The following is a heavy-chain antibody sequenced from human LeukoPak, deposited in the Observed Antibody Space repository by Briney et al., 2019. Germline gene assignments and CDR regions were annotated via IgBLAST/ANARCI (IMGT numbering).Heavy chain of an antibody. Sequence: KSSETLSLTCAVYGGSFSGYYWSWIRQPPGKGLEWIGEINHSGSTNYNPSLKSRVTISVDTSKNQFSLKLSSVTAADTAVYYCARVFGNDISTGPENNWFDPWGQGTLVTVSS. CDR2: INHSGST. V-gene: IGHV4-34*01. J-gene: IGHJ5*02. D-gene: IGHD3-9*01. CDR1: GGSFSGYY. CDR3: ARVFGNDISTGPENNWFDP.